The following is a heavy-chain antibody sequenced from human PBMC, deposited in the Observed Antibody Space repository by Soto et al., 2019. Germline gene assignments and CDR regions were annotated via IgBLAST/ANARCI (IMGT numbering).Heavy chain of an antibody. CDR1: GYTLTELS. Sequence: GASVKVSCKVSGYTLTELSMHWVRQAPGKGLAGMVGFDPEDGETIYEQKFQGRVTMTEDTSTDTAYMELSSLRSEDTAVYYCATRNVGASYYFDYWGQGTLVTVSS. D-gene: IGHD1-26*01. V-gene: IGHV1-24*01. CDR3: ATRNVGASYYFDY. CDR2: FDPEDGET. J-gene: IGHJ4*02.